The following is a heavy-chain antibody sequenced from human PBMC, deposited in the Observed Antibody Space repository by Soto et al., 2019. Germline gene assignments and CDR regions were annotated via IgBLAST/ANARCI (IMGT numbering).Heavy chain of an antibody. CDR2: IYHSGST. V-gene: IGHV4-30-4*01. Sequence: SETLSLTCTVSGGSISSCDYYWSWIRQPPGKGLEWIGYIYHSGSTYYNPSLKSRVTISVDTSKNQFSLKLSSVTAADTAVYYCARERPDGARLDPWGQGTLVTVS. D-gene: IGHD6-6*01. J-gene: IGHJ5*02. CDR1: GGSISSCDYY. CDR3: ARERPDGARLDP.